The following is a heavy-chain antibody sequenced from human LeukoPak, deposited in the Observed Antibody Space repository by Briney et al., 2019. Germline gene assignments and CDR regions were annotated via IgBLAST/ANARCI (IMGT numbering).Heavy chain of an antibody. CDR3: ARTSGYSYGTPIDY. V-gene: IGHV4-39*07. J-gene: IGHJ4*02. CDR2: IYHSGST. CDR1: GGSISSSSYY. D-gene: IGHD5-18*01. Sequence: SETLSLTCTVSGGSISSSSYYWGWIRQPPGKGLEWIGEIYHSGSTNYNPSLKGRVTISVDKSKNQFSLKLSSVTAADTAVYYCARTSGYSYGTPIDYWGQGTLVTVSS.